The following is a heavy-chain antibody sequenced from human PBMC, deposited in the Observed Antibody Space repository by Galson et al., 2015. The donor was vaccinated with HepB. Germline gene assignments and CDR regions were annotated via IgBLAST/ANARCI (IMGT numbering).Heavy chain of an antibody. CDR2: ISSGGSYI. J-gene: IGHJ4*02. CDR1: GFTFTGYA. CDR3: MRGYDSSGYGGN. D-gene: IGHD3-22*01. Sequence: SLRLSCAASGFTFTGYAMNWVRQPPGRGLEWISSISSGGSYIYYADSVKGRFTISRDNAKNSLYLQMNSLRDEDTAVYYCMRGYDSSGYGGNWGQGTLVTVSS. V-gene: IGHV3-21*01.